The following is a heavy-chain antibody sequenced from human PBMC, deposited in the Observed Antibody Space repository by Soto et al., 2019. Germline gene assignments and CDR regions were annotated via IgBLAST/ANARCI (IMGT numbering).Heavy chain of an antibody. CDR3: ARDPITGPTLSPSYGMDV. CDR1: GDSISSGGHY. V-gene: IGHV4-31*03. Sequence: QVQLQESGPGLVKPSQTLSLTCTVSGDSISSGGHYWSWIRQHPGKGLEWIGYIYYSGSTYYNPSLKSRIIISVDTSKNQFSQKVSSVTAADTAVYYCARDPITGPTLSPSYGMDVWGQGTTVTVSS. D-gene: IGHD1-7*01. J-gene: IGHJ6*02. CDR2: IYYSGST.